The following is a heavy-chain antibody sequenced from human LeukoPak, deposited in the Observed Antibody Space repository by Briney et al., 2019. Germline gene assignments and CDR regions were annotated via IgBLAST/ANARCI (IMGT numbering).Heavy chain of an antibody. J-gene: IGHJ4*02. CDR2: IYYSGST. D-gene: IGHD3-10*01. CDR3: ARQIWDYYGSGRYYFDY. CDR1: GGSISSSSYY. Sequence: SETLSLTCTVSGGSISSSSYYWGWIRQPPGKGLEWIGSIYYSGSTYYNPSLKSRVTISVDTSKNQFSLKLSSVTAADTAVYYCARQIWDYYGSGRYYFDYWGQGTLVTVSS. V-gene: IGHV4-39*01.